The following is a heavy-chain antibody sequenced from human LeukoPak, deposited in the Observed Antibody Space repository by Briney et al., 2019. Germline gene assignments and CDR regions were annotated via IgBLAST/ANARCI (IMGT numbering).Heavy chain of an antibody. J-gene: IGHJ5*02. CDR1: GDSVSSNSAA. Sequence: SQTLSLTCAISGDSVSSNSAAWNWIRQSPSRGLEWLGRTYYRSKWYNDYAVSVKSRITINPDTSKNQFSLQLNSVTPEDTAVYYCARGDYCSGGSCYFDGSHNWFDPGAREPWSPSPQ. V-gene: IGHV6-1*01. CDR2: TYYRSKWYN. D-gene: IGHD2-15*01. CDR3: ARGDYCSGGSCYFDGSHNWFDP.